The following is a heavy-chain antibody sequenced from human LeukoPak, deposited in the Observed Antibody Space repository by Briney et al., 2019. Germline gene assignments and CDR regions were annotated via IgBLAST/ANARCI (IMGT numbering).Heavy chain of an antibody. CDR2: INHSGST. Sequence: SETLSLTCAVYGGSFSGYYWSWIRQPPGKGLEWIGEINHSGSTNYNPSLKSRVTISVDTSKNQFSLKLSSVTAADTAVYYCARGGDYYDSSGVYYYYYMDVWGKGTTVTVSS. CDR3: ARGGDYYDSSGVYYYYYMDV. CDR1: GGSFSGYY. J-gene: IGHJ6*03. D-gene: IGHD3-22*01. V-gene: IGHV4-34*01.